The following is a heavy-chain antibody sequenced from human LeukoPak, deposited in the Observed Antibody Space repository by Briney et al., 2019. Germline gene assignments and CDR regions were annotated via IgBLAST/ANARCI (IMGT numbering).Heavy chain of an antibody. Sequence: GSLRLSCAASGFTFSSYWMSWVRQAPGKGLEWIGYIYYSGSTNYNPSLKSRVTISVDTSKNQFSLKLSSVTAADTAVYYCASGYYYDSSGYHDAFDIWGQGTMVTVSS. CDR2: IYYSGST. CDR1: GFTFSSYW. V-gene: IGHV4-59*01. CDR3: ASGYYYDSSGYHDAFDI. J-gene: IGHJ3*02. D-gene: IGHD3-22*01.